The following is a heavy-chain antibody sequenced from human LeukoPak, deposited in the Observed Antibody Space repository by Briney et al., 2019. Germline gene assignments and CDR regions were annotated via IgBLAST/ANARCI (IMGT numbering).Heavy chain of an antibody. D-gene: IGHD3-16*01. J-gene: IGHJ1*01. CDR1: GFTFSSYG. V-gene: IGHV3-30*18. CDR2: ISYDGSNK. CDR3: AKDRKGYDYVWGSSLQH. Sequence: QSGGSLRLSCAASGFTFSSYGMHWVRQAPGKGLEWVAVISYDGSNKYYADSVKGRFTISRDNSKNTLYLQMNSLRAEDTAVYYCAKDRKGYDYVWGSSLQHWGQGTLVTVSS.